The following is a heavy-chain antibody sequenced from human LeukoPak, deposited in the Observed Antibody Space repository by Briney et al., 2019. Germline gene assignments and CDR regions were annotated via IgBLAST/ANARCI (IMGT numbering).Heavy chain of an antibody. CDR2: MNPNSGNT. Sequence: ASVKVSCKASGYTFTSYDINWVRQATGQGLEWMGWMNPNSGNTGYAQKFQGRVTITADKSTSTAYMELSSLRSEDTAVYYCARGHNAYYYDSSGYPLTFDYWGQGTLVTVSS. CDR1: GYTFTSYD. CDR3: ARGHNAYYYDSSGYPLTFDY. V-gene: IGHV1-8*01. D-gene: IGHD3-22*01. J-gene: IGHJ4*02.